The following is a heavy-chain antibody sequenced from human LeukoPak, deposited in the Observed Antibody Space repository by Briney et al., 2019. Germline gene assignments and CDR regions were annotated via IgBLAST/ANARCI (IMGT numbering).Heavy chain of an antibody. CDR3: ARDPMGTSGYSGYDY. CDR2: IKQDGSGK. D-gene: IGHD5-12*01. V-gene: IGHV3-7*01. CDR1: GFTFSSYW. Sequence: PGGSLRLSCAASGFTFSSYWMSWVRQAPGKGLEWVANIKQDGSGKYYVDSVKGRFTISRDNAKNSLYLQMNSLRAEDTAVYYCARDPMGTSGYSGYDYWGQGTLVTVSS. J-gene: IGHJ4*02.